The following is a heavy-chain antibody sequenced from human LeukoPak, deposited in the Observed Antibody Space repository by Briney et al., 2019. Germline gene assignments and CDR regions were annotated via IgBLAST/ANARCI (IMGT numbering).Heavy chain of an antibody. D-gene: IGHD3-16*02. V-gene: IGHV1-2*02. CDR2: INPNSGGT. Sequence: ASVKVSCKASGYTFTGYYMHWVRQAPGQGLEWMGWINPNSGGTNYAQKFQGRVTMTRDTSISTAYMELSRLRSDDTAVYYCAGVWKTFIGFDPWGQGTLVTVSS. CDR3: AGVWKTFIGFDP. J-gene: IGHJ5*02. CDR1: GYTFTGYY.